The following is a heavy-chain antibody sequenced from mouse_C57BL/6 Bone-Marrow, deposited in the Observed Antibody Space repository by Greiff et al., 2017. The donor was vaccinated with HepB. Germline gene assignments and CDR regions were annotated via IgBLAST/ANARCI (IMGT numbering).Heavy chain of an antibody. V-gene: IGHV5-17*01. J-gene: IGHJ1*03. Sequence: EVKLMESGGGLVKPGGSLKLSCAASGFTFSDYGMHWVRQAPEKGLEWVAYISSGSSTIYYADTVKGRFTISRDNAKNTLFLQMTSLRSEDTAMYYCARGLRRGYFDVWGTATTVTVSS. CDR3: ARGLRRGYFDV. CDR2: ISSGSSTI. CDR1: GFTFSDYG. D-gene: IGHD1-2*01.